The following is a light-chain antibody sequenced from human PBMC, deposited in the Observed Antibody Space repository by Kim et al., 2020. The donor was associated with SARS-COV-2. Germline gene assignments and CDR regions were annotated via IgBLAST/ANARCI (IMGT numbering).Light chain of an antibody. J-gene: IGLJ3*02. Sequence: APGKTATITCDGDNIGRKRVHWYQRKPGQAPILVISYDSDRPSGIPERLSGSNSENTATLTISKVESGDEADYYCQVWDSSGVHRVFGGGTQLTVL. CDR3: QVWDSSGVHRV. V-gene: IGLV3-21*01. CDR1: NIGRKR. CDR2: YDS.